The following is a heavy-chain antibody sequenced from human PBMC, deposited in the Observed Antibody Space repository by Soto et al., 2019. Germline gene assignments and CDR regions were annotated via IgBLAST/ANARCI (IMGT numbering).Heavy chain of an antibody. CDR2: IIPIFGTA. Sequence: ASVKVSCKASGGTFSSYAISWVRQAPGQGLEWMGGIIPIFGTANYAQKFQGRVTITADESTSTAYMELSSLRSEDTAVYYCAMPLDYYDSSGYFDYWGQGTLVTVSS. J-gene: IGHJ4*02. CDR3: AMPLDYYDSSGYFDY. V-gene: IGHV1-69*13. CDR1: GGTFSSYA. D-gene: IGHD3-22*01.